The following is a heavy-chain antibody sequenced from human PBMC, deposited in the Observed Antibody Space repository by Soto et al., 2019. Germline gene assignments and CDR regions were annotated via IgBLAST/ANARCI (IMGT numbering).Heavy chain of an antibody. Sequence: GASVKVSCKASGYTFTSYGISWVRQAPGQGLEWMGWISAYNGNTNYAQKLQGRVTMTTDTSTSTAYMELRSLRSDDTAVYYCARDPRYYDSSGYYAEYYYDYWGQGTLVTVSS. V-gene: IGHV1-18*01. D-gene: IGHD3-22*01. CDR2: ISAYNGNT. CDR1: GYTFTSYG. CDR3: ARDPRYYDSSGYYAEYYYDY. J-gene: IGHJ4*02.